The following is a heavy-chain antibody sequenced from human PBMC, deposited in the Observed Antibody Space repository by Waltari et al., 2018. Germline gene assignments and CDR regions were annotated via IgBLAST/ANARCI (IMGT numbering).Heavy chain of an antibody. CDR1: GYTFTSYD. Sequence: QVQLVQSGAEVKKPGASVKVSCKASGYTFTSYDINWVRQATGQGLEWMGWRNPNSGNTGYAQKFQGRVTMTRNTSISTAYMELSSLRSEDTAVYYCARRVAAYYYYYMDVWGKGTTVTVSS. D-gene: IGHD3-3*01. CDR2: RNPNSGNT. J-gene: IGHJ6*03. V-gene: IGHV1-8*01. CDR3: ARRVAAYYYYYMDV.